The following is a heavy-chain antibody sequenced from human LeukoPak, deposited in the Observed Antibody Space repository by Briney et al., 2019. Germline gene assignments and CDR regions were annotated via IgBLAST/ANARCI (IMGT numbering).Heavy chain of an antibody. CDR3: ASLVVVMARGAFDI. Sequence: GGSLRLSCAASGFTFSSYSMNWVRQAPGKGLEWVSSISSSSSYIYYADSVKGRFTISRDSAKNSLYLQMNSLRAEDTAVYYCASLVVVMARGAFDIWGQGTMVTVSS. J-gene: IGHJ3*02. V-gene: IGHV3-21*01. CDR2: ISSSSSYI. D-gene: IGHD3-22*01. CDR1: GFTFSSYS.